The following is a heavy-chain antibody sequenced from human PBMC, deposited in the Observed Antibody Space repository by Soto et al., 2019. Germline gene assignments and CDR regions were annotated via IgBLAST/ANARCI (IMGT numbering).Heavy chain of an antibody. CDR1: GFTVSSNY. CDR3: AKALGAAAGTSYYMDV. D-gene: IGHD6-13*01. Sequence: GGSLRLSCAASGFTVSSNYMNWVRQAPGRGLEWVSFTYSGGGTYYADSVRGRFTISRDNSKNTRYLQMNSLGADETAVYYCAKALGAAAGTSYYMDVWGKGTTVTVSS. V-gene: IGHV3-66*01. CDR2: TYSGGGT. J-gene: IGHJ6*03.